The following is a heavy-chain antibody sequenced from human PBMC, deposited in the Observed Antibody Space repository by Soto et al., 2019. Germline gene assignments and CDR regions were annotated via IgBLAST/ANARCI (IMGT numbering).Heavy chain of an antibody. CDR3: ARGRVRLYYYYMDV. Sequence: SETLSLTCTVSGGSISSYYWSWIRQPPGKGLEWIGYIYYSGSTNYNPSLKSRVTISVDTSKNQFSLKLSSVTAADTAVYYCARGRVRLYYYYMDVWGKGTTVTVSS. J-gene: IGHJ6*03. CDR2: IYYSGST. CDR1: GGSISSYY. V-gene: IGHV4-59*01.